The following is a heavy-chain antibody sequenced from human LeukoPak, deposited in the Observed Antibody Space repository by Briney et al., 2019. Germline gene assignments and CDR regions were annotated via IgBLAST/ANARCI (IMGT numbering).Heavy chain of an antibody. CDR1: GGTFSSYA. V-gene: IGHV1-69*13. CDR3: ARGLAPAAILGQPRTYYCYYYGMDV. CDR2: IIPIFGTA. J-gene: IGHJ6*02. Sequence: SVKVSCKASGGTFSSYAISWVRQAPGQGLEWMGGIIPIFGTANYAQKFQGRVTITADESTSTAYMELSSLRSEDTAVYYCARGLAPAAILGQPRTYYCYYYGMDVWGQGTTVTVSS. D-gene: IGHD2-2*02.